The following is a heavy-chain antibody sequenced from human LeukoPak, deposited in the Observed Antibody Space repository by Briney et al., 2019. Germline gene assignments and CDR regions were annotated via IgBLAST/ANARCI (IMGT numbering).Heavy chain of an antibody. D-gene: IGHD3-10*01. CDR2: ISSSSNYI. Sequence: GGSLRLSCAASGFTFSSYSMNWVRQAPGKGLEWVSSISSSSNYIYYADSVKGRFTISRDNAKNSLYLQMNSLRAEDTAVYYCARLEYYYGSGSYMDVWGKGTTVTVSS. CDR1: GFTFSSYS. J-gene: IGHJ6*03. V-gene: IGHV3-21*01. CDR3: ARLEYYYGSGSYMDV.